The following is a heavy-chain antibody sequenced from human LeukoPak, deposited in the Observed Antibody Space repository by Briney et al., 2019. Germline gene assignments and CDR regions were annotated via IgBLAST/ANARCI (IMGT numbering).Heavy chain of an antibody. CDR1: GGSISHSNYY. CDR3: AREGIAAAGMNAFDI. CDR2: IYYNGNT. D-gene: IGHD6-13*01. Sequence: SETLSLTCTVSGGSISHSNYYWVWIRQPPGKGLEWIGSIYYNGNTYYSPSLKSRVTISIDTSKNQFSLKLNSVTAADTAVYYCAREGIAAAGMNAFDIWGQGTMVTVSS. J-gene: IGHJ3*02. V-gene: IGHV4-39*07.